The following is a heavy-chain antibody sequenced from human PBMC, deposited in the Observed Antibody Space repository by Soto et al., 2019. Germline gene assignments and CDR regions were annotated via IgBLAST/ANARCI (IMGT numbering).Heavy chain of an antibody. CDR1: GFTFDIYA. V-gene: IGHV3-9*01. D-gene: IGHD5-18*01. Sequence: EVQLVDSGGGLVKPGRSLRLSCAASGFTFDIYAMHWVRQAQGKGLEWVASISWNSGTRGYADSVKGRFTISRDNAKNSLYLQMDSLRTEDKAFYYCAKELGGYSYGYELDHWGQVTLVAVSS. CDR3: AKELGGYSYGYELDH. CDR2: ISWNSGTR. J-gene: IGHJ4*02.